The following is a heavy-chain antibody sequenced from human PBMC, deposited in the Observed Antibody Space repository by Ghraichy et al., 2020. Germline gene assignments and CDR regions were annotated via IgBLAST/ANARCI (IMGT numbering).Heavy chain of an antibody. J-gene: IGHJ4*02. CDR2: IKSKPDGETT. CDR1: GFTFSNAW. V-gene: IGHV3-15*07. D-gene: IGHD6-6*01. CDR3: ATHPQYISLYSATGDY. Sequence: SCAASGFTFSNAWMNWVRQAPGKGLEWVGRIKSKPDGETTDYAAPVKGRFTISRDNSKNTVYLQMNSLRTEDTGVYFCATHPQYISLYSATGDYWGQGALVTVSS.